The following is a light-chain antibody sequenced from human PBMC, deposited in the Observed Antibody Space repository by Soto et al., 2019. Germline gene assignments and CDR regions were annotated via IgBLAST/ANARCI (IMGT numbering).Light chain of an antibody. J-gene: IGKJ3*01. CDR1: QSISTW. V-gene: IGKV1-5*03. Sequence: DIQMTQSPSTLSASVGDRVTITCRASQSISTWLAWYQQKPGKAPNLLIYKASSLESGVPTRFSGSGSGTDFTLTISSLQPEDFATYYCQQYNSYVFGPGTKVDI. CDR2: KAS. CDR3: QQYNSYV.